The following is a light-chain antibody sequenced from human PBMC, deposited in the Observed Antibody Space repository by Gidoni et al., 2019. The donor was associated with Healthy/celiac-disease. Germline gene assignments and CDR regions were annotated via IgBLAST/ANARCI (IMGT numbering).Light chain of an antibody. CDR3: QQFNSYPLT. J-gene: IGKJ4*01. CDR2: DAS. V-gene: IGKV1-13*02. Sequence: AIQLTQSPSSLSASVGDRVTITCRASQGISSDVAWYQQKPGKAPKLLIYDASSLESGVPSRFSGSGSGTDFTLTISLLQPEYFATYYCQQFNSYPLTFGGGTKVEIK. CDR1: QGISSD.